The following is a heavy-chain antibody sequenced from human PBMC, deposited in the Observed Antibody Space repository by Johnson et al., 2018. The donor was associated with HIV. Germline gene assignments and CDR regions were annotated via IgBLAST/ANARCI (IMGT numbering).Heavy chain of an antibody. J-gene: IGHJ3*02. V-gene: IGHV3-9*01. CDR3: ARALTGAAAGDDAFDI. D-gene: IGHD6-13*01. CDR2: ISWNSGSI. CDR1: GFTFDDYA. Sequence: ELQLVESGGGLVQPGRSLRLSCAASGFTFDDYAMHWVRQAPGKGLEWVSGISWNSGSIGYADSVKGRFTISRDNSKNTLYLQMNSLRAEDTAVYYCARALTGAAAGDDAFDIWGQGTMVTVSS.